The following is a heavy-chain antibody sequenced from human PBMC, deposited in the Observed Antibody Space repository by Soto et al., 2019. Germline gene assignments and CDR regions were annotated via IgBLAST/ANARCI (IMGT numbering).Heavy chain of an antibody. CDR1: GGSVRSSSYY. Sequence: PSETLSLTCTISGGSVRSSSYYWGWIRQPPGKGLEWIGNIYYSGSTYYNPALKSRVTISVDTSKNQFSLKLSSVTAADTAVYYCARGSTGDYYDSSGYLNWFDPWGQGTLVTVS. D-gene: IGHD3-22*01. J-gene: IGHJ5*02. V-gene: IGHV4-39*07. CDR2: IYYSGST. CDR3: ARGSTGDYYDSSGYLNWFDP.